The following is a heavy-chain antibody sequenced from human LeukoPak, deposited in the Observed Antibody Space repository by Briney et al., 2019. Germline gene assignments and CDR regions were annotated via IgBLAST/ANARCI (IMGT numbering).Heavy chain of an antibody. Sequence: SETLSLTCTVSGGSISSYYWSWIRQPPGKGLEWIGYIYYSGSTNYNPSLKSRVTISVDTSKNQFSLKLSSVTAADTAVYYCARTNSGSSSIDYWGRGTLVTVSS. V-gene: IGHV4-59*08. D-gene: IGHD1-26*01. J-gene: IGHJ4*02. CDR1: GGSISSYY. CDR3: ARTNSGSSSIDY. CDR2: IYYSGST.